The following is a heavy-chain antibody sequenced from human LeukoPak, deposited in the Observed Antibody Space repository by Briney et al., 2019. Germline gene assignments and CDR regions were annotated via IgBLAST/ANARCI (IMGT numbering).Heavy chain of an antibody. Sequence: GGSLRLSCIVSGFTFRSYGMSWVRQAPGQGLEWVSVMSGGVGSLYYADSLKGGVTISRDNSTNTLYLQMNSLRVEDTAVYYCAKVSSGYSDYFDYWGQGTLVTVSS. J-gene: IGHJ4*02. CDR2: MSGGVGSL. V-gene: IGHV3-23*01. D-gene: IGHD3-22*01. CDR1: GFTFRSYG. CDR3: AKVSSGYSDYFDY.